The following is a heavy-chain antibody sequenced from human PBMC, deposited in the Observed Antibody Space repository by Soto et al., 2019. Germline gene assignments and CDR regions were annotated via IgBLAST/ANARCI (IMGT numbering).Heavy chain of an antibody. Sequence: ASVKVSCKASGYTFTSYYMHWVRQAPGQGLEWMGIINPSGGSTSYAQKFQGRVTMTRDTSTSTVYMELSSLRSEDTAVYYCARAYDTRGITIFGVGIPTPGYYYYGMDVWGQGTTVTVSS. CDR3: ARAYDTRGITIFGVGIPTPGYYYYGMDV. V-gene: IGHV1-46*01. J-gene: IGHJ6*02. CDR2: INPSGGST. D-gene: IGHD3-3*01. CDR1: GYTFTSYY.